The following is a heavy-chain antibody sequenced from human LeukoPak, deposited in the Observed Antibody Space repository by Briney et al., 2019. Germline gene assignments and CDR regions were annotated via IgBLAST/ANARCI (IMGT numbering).Heavy chain of an antibody. CDR2: IYPSGST. D-gene: IGHD3-16*02. Sequence: PSETLSLTCTVSGGSISSGSYYWSWIRQPAGKGLEWIGRIYPSGSTNYNPSLKSRVTISVDTSKNQFSLKLSSVTAADTAVCYGARGGMITFGGVIVENWGQGTLVTVPS. V-gene: IGHV4-61*02. CDR1: GGSISSGSYY. J-gene: IGHJ4*02. CDR3: ARGGMITFGGVIVEN.